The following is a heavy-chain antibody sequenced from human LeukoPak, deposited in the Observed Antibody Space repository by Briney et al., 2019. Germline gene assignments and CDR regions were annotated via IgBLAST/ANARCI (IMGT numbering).Heavy chain of an antibody. Sequence: GGSLRLSCAASGFTVSSNYMNWVRQAPGKGLEWVSVVYADGATYYADSVKGRFTVSRDNSKNTLYLQMNGLRAEDTAVYFCARGGVYYGIDYWGQGTLVTVSS. D-gene: IGHD4-17*01. CDR2: VYADGAT. CDR1: GFTVSSNY. J-gene: IGHJ4*02. V-gene: IGHV3-53*01. CDR3: ARGGVYYGIDY.